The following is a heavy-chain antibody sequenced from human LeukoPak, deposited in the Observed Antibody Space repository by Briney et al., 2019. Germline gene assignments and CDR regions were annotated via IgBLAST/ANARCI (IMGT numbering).Heavy chain of an antibody. CDR3: ARIITGRLDY. CDR1: GGSVSSDNYY. CDR2: IYYSGST. V-gene: IGHV4-61*03. J-gene: IGHJ4*02. Sequence: SETLSLTCTVSGGSVSSDNYYWSWIRQPPGKGLEWIGYIYYSGSTNYDPSLKSRVSISVDPSKNHFSLKLSSVTAADTAVYYCARIITGRLDYWGQGTLVTVSS. D-gene: IGHD6-6*01.